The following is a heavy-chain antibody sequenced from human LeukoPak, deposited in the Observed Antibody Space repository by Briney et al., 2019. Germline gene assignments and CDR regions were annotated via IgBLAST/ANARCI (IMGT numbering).Heavy chain of an antibody. CDR1: GFTVSNSY. V-gene: IGHV3-53*01. CDR2: MYIGGNT. D-gene: IGHD1-14*01. Sequence: GGSLRLSCAASGFTVSNSYMAWVRQPPGKGLDWGSIMYIGGNTFHVDSVKGRFTISRDNSKNTLYLQMNSLRAEDTAVYYCAKPGPQFDYWGQGTLVTVSS. J-gene: IGHJ4*02. CDR3: AKPGPQFDY.